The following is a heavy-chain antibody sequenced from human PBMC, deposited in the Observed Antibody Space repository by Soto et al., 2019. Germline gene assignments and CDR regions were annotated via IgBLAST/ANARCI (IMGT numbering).Heavy chain of an antibody. CDR3: AKGAMDTAMVYYYYGMDV. Sequence: QVQLVESGGGVVQPGRSLRLSCAASGFTFSSYGMHWVRQAPGKGLEWVAVISYDGSNKYYEDSVKGRFTISRDNSKNTLYLQMNSLRAEDTAVYYCAKGAMDTAMVYYYYGMDVWGQGTTVTVSS. V-gene: IGHV3-30*18. CDR1: GFTFSSYG. J-gene: IGHJ6*02. CDR2: ISYDGSNK. D-gene: IGHD5-18*01.